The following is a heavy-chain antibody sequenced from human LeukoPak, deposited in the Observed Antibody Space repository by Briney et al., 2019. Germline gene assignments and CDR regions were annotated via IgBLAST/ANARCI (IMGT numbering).Heavy chain of an antibody. CDR3: ARPAYCGGNCYYFPDY. V-gene: IGHV3-48*04. CDR1: GFSLSSYS. J-gene: IGHJ4*02. Sequence: PGGSLRLSCAASGFSLSSYSMNWVRQAPGKGLEWVSHISSSGTGYYTDSVKGRATISRDNAKNSLYLQMNSLRAEDTAVYYCARPAYCGGNCYYFPDYWGQGTLVTVSS. CDR2: ISSSGTG. D-gene: IGHD2-21*02.